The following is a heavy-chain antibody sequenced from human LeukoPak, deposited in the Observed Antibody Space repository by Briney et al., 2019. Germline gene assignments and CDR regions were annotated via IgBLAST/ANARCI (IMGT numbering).Heavy chain of an antibody. J-gene: IGHJ4*02. CDR3: ARGVAGTYPVDY. Sequence: PSETLSLTCTVSGGSISSGSYYWSWIRQPAGKGLEWIGRIYTSGSTNYNPSLKSRVTISVDTSKNQFSLKLSSVTAADTAVYYCARGVAGTYPVDYWGQGTLVTVSS. D-gene: IGHD6-19*01. V-gene: IGHV4-61*02. CDR2: IYTSGST. CDR1: GGSISSGSYY.